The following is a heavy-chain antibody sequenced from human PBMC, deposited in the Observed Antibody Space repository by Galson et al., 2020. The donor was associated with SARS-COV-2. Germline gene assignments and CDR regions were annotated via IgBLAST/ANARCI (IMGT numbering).Heavy chain of an antibody. V-gene: IGHV1-24*01. D-gene: IGHD3-10*01. CDR2: FDPRDGET. CDR1: GYTLTELC. Sequence: ASVKVSCKVSGYTLTELCMHWVRQAPGKGLEWMGGFDPRDGETIYAQKFQGRVTMTEDTSTDTAYMELSSLRSEDTAVYYCATEGLVWFGELAKAYYHCMDVWGQGTMVTVSS. J-gene: IGHJ6*02. CDR3: ATEGLVWFGELAKAYYHCMDV.